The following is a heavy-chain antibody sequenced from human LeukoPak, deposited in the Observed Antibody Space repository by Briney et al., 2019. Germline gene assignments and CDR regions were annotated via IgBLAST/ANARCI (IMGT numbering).Heavy chain of an antibody. J-gene: IGHJ4*02. D-gene: IGHD3-10*01. CDR2: ISSGSGTI. CDR3: ARDRGYYGSGSYYNDY. V-gene: IGHV3-48*02. Sequence: GGSLRLSCAASGFTFSSYSMNWVRQAPGKGLEWVSYISSGSGTIYYADSVKGRFTIYRDNAKNSLYLQMNSLRDEDTAVYYCARDRGYYGSGSYYNDYWGQGTLVTVSS. CDR1: GFTFSSYS.